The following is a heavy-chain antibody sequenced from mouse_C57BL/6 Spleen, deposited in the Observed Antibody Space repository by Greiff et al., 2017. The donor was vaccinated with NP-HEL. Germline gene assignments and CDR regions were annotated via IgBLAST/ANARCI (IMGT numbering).Heavy chain of an antibody. CDR2: ISDGGSYT. CDR1: GFTFSSYA. D-gene: IGHD4-1*01. V-gene: IGHV5-4*01. J-gene: IGHJ2*01. CDR3: ARDVLGFDY. Sequence: EVKLVESGGGLVKPGGSLKLSCAASGFTFSSYAMSWVRQTPEKRLEWVATISDGGSYTYYPDNVKGRFTISRDNAKNNLYLQMSHLKSEDTAMYYCARDVLGFDYWGQGTTLTVSS.